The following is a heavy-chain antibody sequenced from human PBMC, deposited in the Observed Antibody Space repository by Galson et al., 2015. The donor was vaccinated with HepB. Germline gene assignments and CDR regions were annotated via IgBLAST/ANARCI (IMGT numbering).Heavy chain of an antibody. V-gene: IGHV5-51*01. CDR3: ARHLSGSYPAYYMDV. J-gene: IGHJ6*03. D-gene: IGHD1-26*01. Sequence: QSGAEVKKPGESLKISCKGSGYSFTSYWIGWVRQMPGKGLEWMGIIYPGDSDTRYSPSFQGQVTISADKSISTAYLQWSSLKASDTAMYYCARHLSGSYPAYYMDVWGKGTTVTVSS. CDR1: GYSFTSYW. CDR2: IYPGDSDT.